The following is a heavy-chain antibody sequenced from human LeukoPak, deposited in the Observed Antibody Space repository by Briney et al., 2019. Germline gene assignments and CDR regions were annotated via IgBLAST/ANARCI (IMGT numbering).Heavy chain of an antibody. V-gene: IGHV4-39*01. CDR3: ASRRAVAAYYYYYMDV. Sequence: PSETLSLTXTVSGGSISSSSYYWGWIRQPPGKGLEWIGSIYYSGSTYYNPSLKSRVTISVDTSKNQFSLKLSSVTAADTAVYYCASRRAVAAYYYYYMDVWGKGTTVTVSS. CDR2: IYYSGST. D-gene: IGHD6-19*01. J-gene: IGHJ6*03. CDR1: GGSISSSSYY.